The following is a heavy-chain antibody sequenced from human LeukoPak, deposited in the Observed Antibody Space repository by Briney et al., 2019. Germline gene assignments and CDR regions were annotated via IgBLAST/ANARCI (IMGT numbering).Heavy chain of an antibody. CDR1: GGSISSGGYY. D-gene: IGHD6-13*01. V-gene: IGHV4-31*03. J-gene: IGHJ3*02. CDR2: IYYSGST. CDR3: AGRGDSSSWYPDRDAFDI. Sequence: PSETLSLTCTVSGGSISSGGYYWSWIRQHPGKGLEWIGYIYYSGSTYYNPSLKSRVTMSVDTSKNQFSLKLSSVTAADTAVYYCAGRGDSSSWYPDRDAFDIWGQGTMVTVSS.